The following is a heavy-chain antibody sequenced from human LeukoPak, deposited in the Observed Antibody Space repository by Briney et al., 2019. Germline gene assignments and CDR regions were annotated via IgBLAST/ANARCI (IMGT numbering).Heavy chain of an antibody. Sequence: ASVEVSCKASGYTFTGNHLHWVRQAPGQRLEWMGIITPSDGATNYAQKFQGRVTMTRDTSTSAVHMELSSLKSEDTAVYYCTREVAGPYRFDDWGPGTLVTVSS. V-gene: IGHV1-46*01. CDR3: TREVAGPYRFDD. CDR2: ITPSDGAT. D-gene: IGHD6-13*01. CDR1: GYTFTGNH. J-gene: IGHJ4*02.